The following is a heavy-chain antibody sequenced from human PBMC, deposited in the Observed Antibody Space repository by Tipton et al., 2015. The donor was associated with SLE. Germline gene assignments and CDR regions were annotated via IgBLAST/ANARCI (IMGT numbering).Heavy chain of an antibody. CDR3: ARRGRSAWFPGV. J-gene: IGHJ4*02. Sequence: SLTCNVSGGSINSSTSFWAWIRQPPGKGLEWIASISSSGSTDHNPSLRSRVSISLDTSKNQFSLRLTSATAADTAVYYCARRGRSAWFPGVWGQGTLVTVSS. D-gene: IGHD3-10*01. CDR2: ISSSGST. CDR1: GGSINSSTSF. V-gene: IGHV4-39*07.